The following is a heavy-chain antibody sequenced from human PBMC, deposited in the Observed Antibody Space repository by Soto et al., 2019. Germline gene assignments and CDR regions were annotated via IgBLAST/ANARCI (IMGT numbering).Heavy chain of an antibody. Sequence: ASVKVSCKASGYTFTSYCISWVRQAPGQGLEWMGWISAYNGNTNYAQKLQGRVTMTTDTSTSTAYMELRSLRSDDTAVYYCARSSYDYVWGSPLYYYYGMDVWGQGTTVTVSS. CDR2: ISAYNGNT. V-gene: IGHV1-18*01. D-gene: IGHD3-16*01. CDR1: GYTFTSYC. J-gene: IGHJ6*02. CDR3: ARSSYDYVWGSPLYYYYGMDV.